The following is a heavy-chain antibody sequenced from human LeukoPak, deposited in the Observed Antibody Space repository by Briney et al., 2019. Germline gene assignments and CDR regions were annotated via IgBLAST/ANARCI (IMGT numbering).Heavy chain of an antibody. Sequence: ASVKVSCKASGYTFTSYDINWVRQATGQGLEWMGWINPNSGGTNYAQKFQGRVTMTRDTSISTAYMELSRLRSEDTAVYYCARGRLAAAGTDYWGQGTLVTVSS. CDR2: INPNSGGT. D-gene: IGHD6-13*01. J-gene: IGHJ4*02. V-gene: IGHV1-2*02. CDR1: GYTFTSYD. CDR3: ARGRLAAAGTDY.